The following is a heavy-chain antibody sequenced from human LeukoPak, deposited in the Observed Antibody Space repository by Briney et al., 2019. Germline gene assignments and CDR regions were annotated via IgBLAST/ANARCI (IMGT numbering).Heavy chain of an antibody. CDR3: AREVEVPVATIRHNWFDP. CDR1: GYTFTAYY. V-gene: IGHV1-2*02. D-gene: IGHD5-12*01. CDR2: ISPNSGGT. J-gene: IGHJ5*02. Sequence: GASVKVSCKASGYTFTAYYTHWVRQAPGQGLEWMGWISPNSGGTNYAQKFQGRVTMTRDTSISTAYMELSRLRSDDTAVYYCAREVEVPVATIRHNWFDPWGQGTLVTVSS.